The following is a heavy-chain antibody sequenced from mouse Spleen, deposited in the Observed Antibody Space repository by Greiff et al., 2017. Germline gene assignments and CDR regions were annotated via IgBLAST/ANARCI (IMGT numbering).Heavy chain of an antibody. CDR3: ATRDSSGYGYWYFDV. V-gene: IGHV3-8*02. CDR1: GDSITSGY. J-gene: IGHJ1*01. Sequence: EVQLQQSGPSLVKPSQTLSLTCSVTGDSITSGYWNWIRKFPGNKLEYMGYISYSGSTYYNPSLKSRISITRDTSKNQYYLQLNSVTTEDTATYYCATRDSSGYGYWYFDVWGAGTTVTVSS. D-gene: IGHD3-2*01. CDR2: ISYSGST.